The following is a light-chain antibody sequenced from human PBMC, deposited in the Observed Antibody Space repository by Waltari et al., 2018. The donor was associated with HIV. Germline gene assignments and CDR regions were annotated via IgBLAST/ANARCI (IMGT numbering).Light chain of an antibody. CDR3: QSYDSSMSAF. V-gene: IGLV1-40*01. Sequence: QSVLTQPPSVSGAPGQRVTISCTGSSSNIGAGYVVHWYQQLPGTAPKVLIYNSFKLPSGVPDRFSGSKSGTSAYLDITGLQAEDEADYYCQSYDSSMSAFFGTGTKV. J-gene: IGLJ1*01. CDR1: SSNIGAGYV. CDR2: NSF.